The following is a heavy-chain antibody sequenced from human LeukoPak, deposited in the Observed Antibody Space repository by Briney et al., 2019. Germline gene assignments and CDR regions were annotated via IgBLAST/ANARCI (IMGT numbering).Heavy chain of an antibody. D-gene: IGHD5-12*01. CDR3: ARLSGYDWESFYDY. Sequence: PSETLSLTCTVSGGSISSYYWSWIRQSPGKGLECIGYIHYTGSTNYNPSLKSRVTISVETSKNQFSLKLKSVTAADTAVYYCARLSGYDWESFYDYWGQGTLVTVSS. J-gene: IGHJ4*02. V-gene: IGHV4-59*01. CDR2: IHYTGST. CDR1: GGSISSYY.